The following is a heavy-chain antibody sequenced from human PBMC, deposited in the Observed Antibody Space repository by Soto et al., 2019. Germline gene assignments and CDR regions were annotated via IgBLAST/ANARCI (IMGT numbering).Heavy chain of an antibody. CDR2: IYYSGST. V-gene: IGHV4-59*01. D-gene: IGHD6-13*01. J-gene: IGHJ3*02. Sequence: SETLSLTCTVSGGSISRFYWSWIRQPPGKGLEWIGYIYYSGSTNYNPSLKSRVNISVDTSKNQFSLKLSSVTAADTAVYYCARRGLAAAGPDAFDIWGQGTMVTVSS. CDR1: GGSISRFY. CDR3: ARRGLAAAGPDAFDI.